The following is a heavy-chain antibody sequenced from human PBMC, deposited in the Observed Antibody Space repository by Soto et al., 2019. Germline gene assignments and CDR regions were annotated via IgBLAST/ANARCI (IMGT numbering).Heavy chain of an antibody. CDR2: LFYGGTT. CDR3: ARHRGPAPVY. J-gene: IGHJ4*02. CDR1: GGSISGYY. D-gene: IGHD3-10*01. Sequence: QVQLQESGPGLVKPSEPLSLTCTVSGGSISGYYWTWIRQPPGKGLEWVGSLFYGGTTDYNPSLKSRLTMSLDTSKNHVSLKLRSVTAADTAVYYCARHRGPAPVYWGQGTLVTASS. V-gene: IGHV4-39*01.